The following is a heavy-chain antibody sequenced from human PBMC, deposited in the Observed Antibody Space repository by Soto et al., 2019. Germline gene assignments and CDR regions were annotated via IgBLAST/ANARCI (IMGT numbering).Heavy chain of an antibody. V-gene: IGHV3-30*18. Sequence: QVQLVESGGGVVQPGRSLRLSCAASGFTFSSYGMHWVRQAPGKGLEWVAVISYDGSNKYYADSVKGRFTISRDNSKNTLYLQMNSLRAEDTAVYYCAKDGGMYYGSGSYMRYRGQGTLVTVSS. CDR2: ISYDGSNK. J-gene: IGHJ4*02. CDR3: AKDGGMYYGSGSYMRY. CDR1: GFTFSSYG. D-gene: IGHD3-10*01.